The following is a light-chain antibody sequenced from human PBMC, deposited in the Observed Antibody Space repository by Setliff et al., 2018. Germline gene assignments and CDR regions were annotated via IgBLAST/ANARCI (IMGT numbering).Light chain of an antibody. CDR3: SSYEGGNNYV. V-gene: IGLV2-8*01. CDR2: EVS. J-gene: IGLJ1*01. CDR1: SSDISVYNY. Sequence: QSALAQPPSASGSPGQSVTISCTGTSSDISVYNYVSWYQQHPGKALKLMIYEVSKRPSGVPDRFSGSKSGNTASLTISGLQPEDEADYYCSSYEGGNNYVFGSGTKVTVL.